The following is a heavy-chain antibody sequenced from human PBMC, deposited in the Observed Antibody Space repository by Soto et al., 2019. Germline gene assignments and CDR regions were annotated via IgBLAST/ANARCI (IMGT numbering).Heavy chain of an antibody. CDR2: IIPIFGTA. V-gene: IGHV1-69*13. Sequence: SVKVSCKASGGTFSSYATSWVRQAPGQGLEWMGGIIPIFGTANYAQKFQGRVTITADESTSTAYMELSSLRSEDTAVYYCARDHSYGYFDYWGQGTLVTVSS. CDR3: ARDHSYGYFDY. CDR1: GGTFSSYA. D-gene: IGHD5-18*01. J-gene: IGHJ4*02.